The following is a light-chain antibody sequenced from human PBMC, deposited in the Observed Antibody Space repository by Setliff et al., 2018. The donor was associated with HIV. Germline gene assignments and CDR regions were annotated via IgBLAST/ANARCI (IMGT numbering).Light chain of an antibody. V-gene: IGLV2-23*02. CDR3: CSYASGSTFV. J-gene: IGLJ1*01. CDR1: TNNVGSYDL. CDR2: EVT. Sequence: SVLTQPASVSGSPGQSITISCTGSTNNVGSYDLVSWYQQHPGKAPKLMIYEVTRRPSGVSNRFSGSKSGNTASLTISGLQAEDEAEYYCCSYASGSTFVFGTGTKVTVL.